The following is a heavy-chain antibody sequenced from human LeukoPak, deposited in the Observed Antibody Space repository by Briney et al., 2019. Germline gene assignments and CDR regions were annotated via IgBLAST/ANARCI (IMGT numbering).Heavy chain of an antibody. V-gene: IGHV4-61*02. CDR3: ARGNYYYYMDL. J-gene: IGHJ6*03. CDR1: GGSISSGSYY. CDR2: IYTSGST. D-gene: IGHD2/OR15-2a*01. Sequence: PSQTLSLTCTVSGGSISSGSYYWSWIRQPAGKGLGWIGRIYTSGSTNCNPSLKSRVTKSVDPSKDQFSLSLSSVTAADTAVYYCARGNYYYYMDLWGKGTTVTVSS.